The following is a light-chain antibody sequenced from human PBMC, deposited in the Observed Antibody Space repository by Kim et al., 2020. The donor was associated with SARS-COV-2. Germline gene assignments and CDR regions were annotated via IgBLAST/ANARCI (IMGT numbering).Light chain of an antibody. V-gene: IGKV1-5*03. J-gene: IGKJ5*01. CDR1: QSISSW. CDR3: QQYNSYPIT. CDR2: KAS. Sequence: PTVGDSVAITCRASQSISSWLAWYQRKPGKAPRLLINKASTLESGVPSRFSGSGSGTEFTLTITSLQPDDSATYYCQQYNSYPITFGQGTRLEIK.